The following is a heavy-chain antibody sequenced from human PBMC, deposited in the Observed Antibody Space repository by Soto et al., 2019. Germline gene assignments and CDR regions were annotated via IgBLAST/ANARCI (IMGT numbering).Heavy chain of an antibody. CDR2: IYHSGST. CDR3: ARLRVTTVDY. V-gene: IGHV4-30-2*01. CDR1: GGSIISGGYS. J-gene: IGHJ4*02. Sequence: PSETLSLTCAVSGGSIISGGYSWICIRQPPGKGLEWIGYIYHSGSTYYNPSLKSRVTISVDRSKNQFSLKLSSVTAADTAVYYCARLRVTTVDYWGQGTLVTVSS. D-gene: IGHD4-17*01.